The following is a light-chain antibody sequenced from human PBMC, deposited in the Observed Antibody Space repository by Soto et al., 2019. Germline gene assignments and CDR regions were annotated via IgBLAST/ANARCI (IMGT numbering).Light chain of an antibody. CDR3: CSYAGSSTFEWV. CDR1: SSDVGSYNL. Sequence: QSVLTQPASVSGSPGQSITISCTGTSSDVGSYNLVSWYQQRPGKAPKLMIYEVSKRPSGVSNRFSGSKSGNTASLTISGLQAEDEADYYCCSYAGSSTFEWVFGGGTKLTVL. V-gene: IGLV2-23*02. J-gene: IGLJ3*02. CDR2: EVS.